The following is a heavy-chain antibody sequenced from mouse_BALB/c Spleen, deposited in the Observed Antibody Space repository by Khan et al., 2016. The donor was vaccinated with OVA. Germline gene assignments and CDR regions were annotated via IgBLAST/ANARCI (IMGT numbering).Heavy chain of an antibody. CDR3: ARLYAMDY. Sequence: EVELVESGGGLVKPGGSLKLSCAASGFTFSSYAMSWVRQTPEKRLEWVATISSGGSDTYYPDSVKGRFTISRDNANNTLYLQMSSLRSEDTAMYYCARLYAMDYWGQGTSFTVSS. CDR2: ISSGGSDT. CDR1: GFTFSSYA. V-gene: IGHV5-9-3*01. J-gene: IGHJ4*01.